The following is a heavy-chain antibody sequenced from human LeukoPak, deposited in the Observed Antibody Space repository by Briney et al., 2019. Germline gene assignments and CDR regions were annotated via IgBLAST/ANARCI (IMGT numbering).Heavy chain of an antibody. V-gene: IGHV4-59*12. CDR1: GGSISDDY. Sequence: PSETLSLTCTVSGGSISDDYWSWLRQPPGKGLEWIAYIHYSGTTNYNPSLKSRVTMSVDTSKNQFSLKLSSVTAADTAVYYCARGSSHHFDIWGQGTMVTVSS. D-gene: IGHD2-15*01. CDR2: IHYSGTT. CDR3: ARGSSHHFDI. J-gene: IGHJ3*02.